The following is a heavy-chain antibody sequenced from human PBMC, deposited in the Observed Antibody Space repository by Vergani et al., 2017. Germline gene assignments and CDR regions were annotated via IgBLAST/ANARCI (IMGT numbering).Heavy chain of an antibody. J-gene: IGHJ4*02. CDR3: ATDPQNWGFDY. CDR2: IYPGDSDV. Sequence: VHLVQSGAEVKKAGESLRISCQTSGYSFTRFWIGWVRQLPGKGLEWIGYIYPGDSDVRYNPSFQDRITISADSSISTAYLQWRSLKSSDTAMYYCATDPQNWGFDYWGQGTLVTVSS. V-gene: IGHV5-51*01. CDR1: GYSFTRFW. D-gene: IGHD7-27*01.